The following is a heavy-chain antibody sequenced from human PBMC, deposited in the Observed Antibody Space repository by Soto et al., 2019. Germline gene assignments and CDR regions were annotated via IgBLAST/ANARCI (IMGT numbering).Heavy chain of an antibody. CDR3: ALPRDYGGLNWFDP. V-gene: IGHV4-30-4*01. CDR2: IYYSVST. J-gene: IGHJ5*02. D-gene: IGHD4-17*01. Sequence: PXETLSLTCTVSGGSISSGDYYWSWIRQPPGKGLEWIGYIYYSVSTYYNPSLKSRVTISVDTSKNQFSLKLSSVTAADTAVYYCALPRDYGGLNWFDPWGQVTLVTVSS. CDR1: GGSISSGDYY.